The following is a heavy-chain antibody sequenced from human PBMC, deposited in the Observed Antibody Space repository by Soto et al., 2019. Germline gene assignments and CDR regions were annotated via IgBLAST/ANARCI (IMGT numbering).Heavy chain of an antibody. J-gene: IGHJ4*02. CDR3: PITPGGSSSFVDY. D-gene: IGHD6-6*01. Sequence: QVQLVQSGAEEKKPGASVKVSCKASGYTFTSYAMHWVRQAPGQRLEWMGWINDGNGNTKYSQKIQGRVTITRDTSASTAHIELRSRTSQDTTVNYCPITPGGSSSFVDYWGQGTLVTVSS. V-gene: IGHV1-3*05. CDR2: INDGNGNT. CDR1: GYTFTSYA.